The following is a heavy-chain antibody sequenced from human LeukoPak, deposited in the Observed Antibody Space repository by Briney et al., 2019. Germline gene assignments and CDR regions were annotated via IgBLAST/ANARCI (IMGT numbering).Heavy chain of an antibody. CDR1: GYSISSGYY. Sequence: PSETLSLTCSVSGYSISSGYYWGWIRQPPGKGLEWIGSIYHSGSTYYHPSLKTRVTISVDTSKNQFSLKLSSVTAADTAVYYCARWYSSGWYWFDPWGQGTLVTVSS. CDR2: IYHSGST. D-gene: IGHD6-19*01. CDR3: ARWYSSGWYWFDP. V-gene: IGHV4-38-2*02. J-gene: IGHJ5*02.